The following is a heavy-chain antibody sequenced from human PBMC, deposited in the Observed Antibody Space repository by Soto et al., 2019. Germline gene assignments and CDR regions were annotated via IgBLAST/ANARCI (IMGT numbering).Heavy chain of an antibody. Sequence: LRLSCAASGFTFSGYAMSWVRQAPGKGLEWVSAISGSGGSTYYADSVKGRFTISRDNSKNTLYLQMNSLRAEDTAVYYCAKDARYYYDSSGYYARLPYYFDYWGRGTLVTVSS. CDR2: ISGSGGST. J-gene: IGHJ4*02. V-gene: IGHV3-23*01. CDR1: GFTFSGYA. D-gene: IGHD3-22*01. CDR3: AKDARYYYDSSGYYARLPYYFDY.